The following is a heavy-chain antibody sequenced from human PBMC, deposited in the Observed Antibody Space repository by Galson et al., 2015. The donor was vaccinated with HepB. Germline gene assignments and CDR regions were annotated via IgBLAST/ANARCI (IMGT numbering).Heavy chain of an antibody. V-gene: IGHV3-11*05. CDR1: GFTFSDDH. CDR2: ISDSGSYT. Sequence: SLRLSCAASGFTFSDDHMSWIRQAPGKGLEWVSYISDSGSYTNLADSVKGRFTISRDNAKNTLYLHMNSLKAEDTVVYYCVRDVGGNPVGIDYWGQGTLVTVSS. J-gene: IGHJ4*02. D-gene: IGHD4-23*01. CDR3: VRDVGGNPVGIDY.